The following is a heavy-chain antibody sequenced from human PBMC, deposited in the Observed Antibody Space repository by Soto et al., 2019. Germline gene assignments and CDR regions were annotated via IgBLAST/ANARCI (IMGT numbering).Heavy chain of an antibody. V-gene: IGHV4-31*03. D-gene: IGHD2-2*01. CDR1: GGSISSGGYY. CDR3: ARERYCSSTSCLNNWFDP. CDR2: IYYSGST. Sequence: QVQLQESGPGLVKPSQTLSLTCTVSGGSISSGGYYWSWIRQHPGKGLEWLGYIYYSGSTYYNPSLKSRLTISLDTSKNQFSLKLSSVTAADTAVYYCARERYCSSTSCLNNWFDPWGQGTLVTVSS. J-gene: IGHJ5*02.